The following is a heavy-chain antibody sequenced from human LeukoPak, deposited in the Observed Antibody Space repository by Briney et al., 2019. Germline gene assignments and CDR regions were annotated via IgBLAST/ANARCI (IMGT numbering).Heavy chain of an antibody. J-gene: IGHJ6*03. V-gene: IGHV3-21*01. CDR3: ARDRDSSGYWDYYYYYMDV. Sequence: PGGSLRLSCAASGFTFSSYNMNWVRQAPGKAMEWVSSITSSATYIFYADSVKGRFTISRDNAKNSLYLQMDSLGPEDTAVYYCARDRDSSGYWDYYYYYMDVWGKGTTVTVSS. D-gene: IGHD3-22*01. CDR1: GFTFSSYN. CDR2: ITSSATYI.